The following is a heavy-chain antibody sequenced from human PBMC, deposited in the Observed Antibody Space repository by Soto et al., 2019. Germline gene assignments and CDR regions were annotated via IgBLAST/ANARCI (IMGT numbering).Heavy chain of an antibody. CDR2: IYYSGST. J-gene: IGHJ5*02. V-gene: IGHV4-31*03. CDR3: ARDPSGGYGNWSDP. D-gene: IGHD3-10*01. CDR1: GGSISSGCYY. Sequence: PSETLYLTCTVSGGSISSGCYYWSWTRQHPGKGLEWIGYIYYSGSTYYNPSLKSRVTISVDTSKNKFSLKLSSVTAADTAVYYCARDPSGGYGNWSDPCGQGTLVTVPS.